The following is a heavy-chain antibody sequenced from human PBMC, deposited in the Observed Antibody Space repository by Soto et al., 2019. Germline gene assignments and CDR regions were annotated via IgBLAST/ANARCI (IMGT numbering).Heavy chain of an antibody. J-gene: IGHJ4*02. D-gene: IGHD3-22*01. CDR3: ARNYYDGSGYFY. V-gene: IGHV4-39*01. CDR2: GYNSGST. CDR1: GGSISSSSSY. Sequence: QLQLQESGPGLVKPSETLSLTCTVSGGSISSSSSYWIWIRQPPGKGLEWVGSGYNSGSTHSNPSLKSRVTISVDTSKNQISLKLSSVTAADTAVYYCARNYYDGSGYFYWGQGTLVTVSS.